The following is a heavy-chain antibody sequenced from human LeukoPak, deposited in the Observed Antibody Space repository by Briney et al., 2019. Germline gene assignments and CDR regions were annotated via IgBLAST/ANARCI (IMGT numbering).Heavy chain of an antibody. V-gene: IGHV3-48*02. Sequence: PGGSLRLSCAASGFIFSDYSMNWVRQPPGKGPQWIAYISISSSIIYYADSVKGRFTISRDNAKNSLYLQMNNLRDEDTAVYYCVRGEGVTDYWGQGTLVTVSS. CDR1: GFIFSDYS. CDR2: ISISSSII. D-gene: IGHD4-23*01. CDR3: VRGEGVTDY. J-gene: IGHJ4*02.